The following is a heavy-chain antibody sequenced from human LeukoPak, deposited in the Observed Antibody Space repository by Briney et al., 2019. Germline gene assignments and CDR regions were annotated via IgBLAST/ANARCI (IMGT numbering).Heavy chain of an antibody. Sequence: SETLSLTCSVSGSSISSFYWSWIRHSPGRGLEWIGYIHYTGSPHYNPSLRGRVTISLDRSQSQFSLNLTSVTAADTALYYCAREMILPVTRYHFYYMDVWGRGTAVTVSS. CDR1: GSSISSFY. V-gene: IGHV4-59*01. D-gene: IGHD2-2*01. CDR2: IHYTGSP. J-gene: IGHJ6*03. CDR3: AREMILPVTRYHFYYMDV.